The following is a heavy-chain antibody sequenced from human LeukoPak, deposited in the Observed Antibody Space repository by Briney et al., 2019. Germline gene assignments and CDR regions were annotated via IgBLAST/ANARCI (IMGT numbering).Heavy chain of an antibody. CDR1: GYNFATYW. Sequence: GESLKISCKTSGYNFATYWIAWVRQMPGRGLEWMGVIYPGDSGARYSPSFRGQVTISADKSIDTAFLQWSSLKASDTAMYYCARQGSGSAIDYWGQGTLVTVSS. CDR3: ARQGSGSAIDY. D-gene: IGHD5-12*01. V-gene: IGHV5-51*01. J-gene: IGHJ4*02. CDR2: IYPGDSGA.